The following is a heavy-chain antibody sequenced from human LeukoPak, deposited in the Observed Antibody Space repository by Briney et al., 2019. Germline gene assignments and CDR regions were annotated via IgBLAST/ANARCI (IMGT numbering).Heavy chain of an antibody. Sequence: GGSLRLSCAASGFTFSSYWMSWVRQAPGKGLEWVANIKQDGSEKYYVDSVKGRFTISIDNAKNSLYLQMNSLRAEDTAVYYCARVTTVTTSDFDYWGQGTLVTVSS. CDR2: IKQDGSEK. D-gene: IGHD4-17*01. CDR1: GFTFSSYW. V-gene: IGHV3-7*04. CDR3: ARVTTVTTSDFDY. J-gene: IGHJ4*02.